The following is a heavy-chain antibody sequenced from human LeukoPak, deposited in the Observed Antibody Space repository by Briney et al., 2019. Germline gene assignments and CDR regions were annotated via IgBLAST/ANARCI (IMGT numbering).Heavy chain of an antibody. V-gene: IGHV4-39*01. D-gene: IGHD5-18*01. J-gene: IGHJ4*02. CDR3: ARRIQLWDTQPSGIFDY. CDR2: IYYGGST. Sequence: PSGTLSLTCTVSGGSISSSSYYWGWIRQPPGKGLEWIGSIYYGGSTYYNPSLKSRVTISVDTSKNQFSLKLSSVTAADTAVYYCARRIQLWDTQPSGIFDYWGQGTLVTVSS. CDR1: GGSISSSSYY.